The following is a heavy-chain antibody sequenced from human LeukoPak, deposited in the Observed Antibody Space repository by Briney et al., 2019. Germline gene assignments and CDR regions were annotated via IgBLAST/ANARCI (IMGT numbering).Heavy chain of an antibody. CDR1: EYTFTGYY. J-gene: IGHJ4*02. CDR2: INPNSGGT. D-gene: IGHD3-10*01. CDR3: ARDNNFYGSGTYYSY. V-gene: IGHV1-2*02. Sequence: ASVKVSCKAYEYTFTGYYIHWVRQAPGQGLEWMGWINPNSGGTNYAQKFQGRVTMTGDTSISTAYMELSSLRSDDTAVYYCARDNNFYGSGTYYSYWGQGPLVSVSS.